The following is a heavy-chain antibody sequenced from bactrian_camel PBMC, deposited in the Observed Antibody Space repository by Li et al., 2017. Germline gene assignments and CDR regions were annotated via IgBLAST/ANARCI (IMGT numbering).Heavy chain of an antibody. D-gene: IGHD1*01. V-gene: IGHV3S53*01. CDR3: AADLRCPFKKDDAI. J-gene: IGHJ4*01. CDR2: IGSVGSA. Sequence: HVQLVESGGGSVQAGGSLRLSCAASGILYRSTYTMGWLRQAPGKEREEVASIGSVGSATYSDSVKGRPTISKDNAKNTLYLQMDSLKPEDTAMYICAADLRCPFKKDDAIWGQGTQVTVS. CDR1: GILYRSTYT.